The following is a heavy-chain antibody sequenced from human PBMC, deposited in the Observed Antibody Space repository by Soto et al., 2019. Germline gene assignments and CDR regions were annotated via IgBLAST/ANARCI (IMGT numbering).Heavy chain of an antibody. CDR2: ISAYNGNT. Sequence: ASVKVSCKASGYTFTSYGISWVRQAPGQGLEWMGRISAYNGNTNYAQKLQGRVTMTTDTSTSTAYMELRSLRSDDTAVYYCARVTRGYQLIWGYFDYWGQGTLVTVAS. CDR3: ARVTRGYQLIWGYFDY. V-gene: IGHV1-18*01. J-gene: IGHJ4*02. D-gene: IGHD2-2*01. CDR1: GYTFTSYG.